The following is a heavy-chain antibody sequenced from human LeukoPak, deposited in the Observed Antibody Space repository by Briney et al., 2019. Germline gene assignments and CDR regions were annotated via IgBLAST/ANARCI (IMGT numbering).Heavy chain of an antibody. Sequence: PGGSLRLSCAASGFSFGNHAMHWVRQAPGKGLEWLAVTSYDGSRQYYADFVRGRFTISRENSKNTLYLHMSSLRVDDTAVYYCAKDWSEGSGSYIDYWGQGALVIVSS. D-gene: IGHD3-10*01. V-gene: IGHV3-30*04. J-gene: IGHJ4*02. CDR1: GFSFGNHA. CDR2: TSYDGSRQ. CDR3: AKDWSEGSGSYIDY.